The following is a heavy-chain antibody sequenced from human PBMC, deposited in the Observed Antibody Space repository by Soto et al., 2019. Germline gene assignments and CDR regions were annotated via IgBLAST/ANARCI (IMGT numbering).Heavy chain of an antibody. CDR3: ARHLYDNRNYLDALDV. CDR1: GYRFTTFC. V-gene: IGHV5-10-1*01. CDR2: LDPADSFT. J-gene: IGHJ3*01. D-gene: IGHD3-16*01. Sequence: GESRKISCNVSGYRFTTFCISWVRQMPEKGLEWMGRLDPADSFTNYSPSFQGHVTISVDKSINTAYLQWSSLKASDTAIYYCARHLYDNRNYLDALDVWGQGTMVTVSS.